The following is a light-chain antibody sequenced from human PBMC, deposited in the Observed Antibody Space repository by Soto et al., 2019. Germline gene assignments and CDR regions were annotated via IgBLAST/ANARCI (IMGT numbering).Light chain of an antibody. V-gene: IGLV1-40*01. Sequence: QSVLTQPPSVSAAPGQMVTISCTGGSSNIGSGYDVNWYQHVPGTAPKLLIYRNTNRPSGIPGLFSGSKSGTSASLAITGLQAEYEADYFCQSYYSGNVIFGGGTKLTVL. CDR1: SSNIGSGYD. J-gene: IGLJ2*01. CDR2: RNT. CDR3: QSYYSGNVI.